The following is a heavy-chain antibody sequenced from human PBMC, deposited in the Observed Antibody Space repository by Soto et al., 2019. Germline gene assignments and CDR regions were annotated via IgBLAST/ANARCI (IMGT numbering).Heavy chain of an antibody. CDR2: ISSNPTYT. V-gene: IGHV3-11*05. CDR1: GFPFNDYY. CDR3: ARDYAVAVHY. D-gene: IGHD6-19*01. Sequence: PGGSLRLSCAASGFPFNDYYMSWIRQAPGKGLEWVSYISSNPTYTDYADSVKGRFTISRDNGKNSLYLEMNNLRAEDTAVYYCARDYAVAVHYWGRGTLVTVSS. J-gene: IGHJ4*02.